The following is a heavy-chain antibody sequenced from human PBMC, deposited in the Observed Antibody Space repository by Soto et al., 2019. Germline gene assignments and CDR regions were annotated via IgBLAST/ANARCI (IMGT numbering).Heavy chain of an antibody. CDR3: ARSQGSSASLEIYYYYYYGMDV. CDR1: GGTFGSYA. D-gene: IGHD2-2*01. CDR2: IIPIPGTA. V-gene: IGHV1-69*13. J-gene: IGHJ6*02. Sequence: SVKVSCKASGGTFGSYAISWVRQAPGQGLEWMGGIIPIPGTANYAQKFQGRVTIAADESTSTAYMELSSLRSEDTAVYYCARSQGSSASLEIYYYYYYGMDVWGQGTTVTVSS.